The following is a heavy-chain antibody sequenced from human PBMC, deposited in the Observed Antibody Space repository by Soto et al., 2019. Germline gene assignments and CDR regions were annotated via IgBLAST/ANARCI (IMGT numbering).Heavy chain of an antibody. D-gene: IGHD3-22*01. CDR3: AKDAPGSGWLSDY. CDR2: IYSGGAT. CDR1: GFTFSSHY. V-gene: IGHV3-53*01. J-gene: IGHJ4*02. Sequence: GGSLRLSCAASGFTFSSHYMHWVRQAPGKGLEWVAVIYSGGATYYADSVKGRFTISRDNSKNTLYLQMNSLRAEDTAVYYCAKDAPGSGWLSDYWGRGTLVTVSS.